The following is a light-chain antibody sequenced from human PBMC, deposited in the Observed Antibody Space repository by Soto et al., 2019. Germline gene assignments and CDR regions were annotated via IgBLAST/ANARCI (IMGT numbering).Light chain of an antibody. CDR2: AAS. CDR1: QGISSY. Sequence: AIRMTQSPSSFSASTGDRVTITCRASQGISSYLAWYQQKPGKAPKLLIYAASTLQSGVPSRFSGSGSGTDFTLTISCLQSEDFATYYCQLYYSYPLTFGPGTKVDIK. V-gene: IGKV1-8*01. J-gene: IGKJ3*01. CDR3: QLYYSYPLT.